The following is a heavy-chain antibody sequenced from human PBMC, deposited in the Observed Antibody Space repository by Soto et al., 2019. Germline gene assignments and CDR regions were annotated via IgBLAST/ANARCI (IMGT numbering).Heavy chain of an antibody. Sequence: GGSLRLSCAASGFTFSSYSMNWVRQAPGKGLEWVSSISSSSSYIYYADSVKGRFTISRDNAKNSLYLQMNSLRAEDTAVYYCARARGRSWLFDAFDIWGQGTMVTVSS. D-gene: IGHD3-9*01. CDR3: ARARGRSWLFDAFDI. J-gene: IGHJ3*02. CDR2: ISSSSSYI. CDR1: GFTFSSYS. V-gene: IGHV3-21*01.